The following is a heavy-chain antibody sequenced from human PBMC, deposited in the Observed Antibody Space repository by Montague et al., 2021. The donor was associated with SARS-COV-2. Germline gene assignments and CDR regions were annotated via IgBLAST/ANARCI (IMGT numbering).Heavy chain of an antibody. V-gene: IGHV6-1*01. J-gene: IGHJ4*02. CDR1: GDSVSSNSAT. CDR2: TYYRSMWKS. CDR3: VRGIEAAGSYDY. D-gene: IGHD6-13*01. Sequence: CAISGDSVSSNSATWNWIRQSPSRGLEWLGRTYYRSMWKSDCARSMKSRIAINPDTSKNQFSLQLSSVTPEDTALYYCVRGIEAAGSYDYWGQGTLVTVSS.